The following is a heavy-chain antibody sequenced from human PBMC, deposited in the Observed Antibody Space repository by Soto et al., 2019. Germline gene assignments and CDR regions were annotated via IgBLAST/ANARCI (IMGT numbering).Heavy chain of an antibody. CDR3: ARERREQGANHYWYFDL. J-gene: IGHJ2*01. V-gene: IGHV4-34*01. D-gene: IGHD1-26*01. CDR1: GGSFSGYY. CDR2: INHSGST. Sequence: SETLSLTCAVYGGSFSGYYWSWIRQPPGKGLEWIGEINHSGSTNYNPSLKSRVTISVDTSKNQFSLKLSSVTAADTAVYYCARERREQGANHYWYFDLSGRGTLVTVS.